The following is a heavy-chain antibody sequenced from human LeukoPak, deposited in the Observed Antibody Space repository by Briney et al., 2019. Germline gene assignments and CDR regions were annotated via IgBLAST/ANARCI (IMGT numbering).Heavy chain of an antibody. CDR2: ISTSSYK. D-gene: IGHD4-17*01. Sequence: GGSLRLSCAASGFTFSRYDMNWVRQAPGKGLEWVSSISTSSYKYYSDSVKGRFTISRDNAKNSLYLQMNSLRAEDTAVYYCATTGAPSHYCVYGMDVWGQGTTVTVSS. V-gene: IGHV3-21*01. J-gene: IGHJ6*02. CDR3: ATTGAPSHYCVYGMDV. CDR1: GFTFSRYD.